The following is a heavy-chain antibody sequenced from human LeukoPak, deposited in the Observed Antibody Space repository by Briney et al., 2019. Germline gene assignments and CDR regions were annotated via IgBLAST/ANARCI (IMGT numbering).Heavy chain of an antibody. J-gene: IGHJ6*03. D-gene: IGHD5-12*01. CDR2: IRYDGSNK. CDR3: AKGGGYEAQYYYYYLDV. Sequence: GGSLRLSCAASGFTFSTYGMHWVRQAPGKGLEWVAFIRYDGSNKYYADSVKGRFTISRDNSKNTLYLQMNSLRSEDTAVYYCAKGGGYEAQYYYYYLDVWGKGTTVTISS. V-gene: IGHV3-30*02. CDR1: GFTFSTYG.